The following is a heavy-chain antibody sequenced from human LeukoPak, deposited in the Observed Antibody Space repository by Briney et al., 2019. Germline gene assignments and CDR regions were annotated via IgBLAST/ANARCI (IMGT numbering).Heavy chain of an antibody. D-gene: IGHD6-19*01. Sequence: PGGSLRLSCGASGFSVSTNYMTWVRQAPGKGLEWVSVIYSGGTTYYADSVKGRFTASRDISKNRFYLQMNSLRAEDTAMYYCAREGLEGNSTAWYEFEGSWGQGTLVTVSS. CDR3: AREGLEGNSTAWYEFEGS. CDR2: IYSGGTT. V-gene: IGHV3-66*01. CDR1: GFSVSTNY. J-gene: IGHJ5*02.